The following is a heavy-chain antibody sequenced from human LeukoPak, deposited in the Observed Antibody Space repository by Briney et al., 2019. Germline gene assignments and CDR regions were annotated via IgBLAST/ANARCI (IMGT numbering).Heavy chain of an antibody. CDR1: GFTFSSYW. J-gene: IGHJ1*01. Sequence: GGSLRLSCAASGFTFSSYWMHWVRQAPGKGLVWVSRINIDGSSTNYADSVKGRFTSSRDNAKNTLYLQMNSLRVEDTAVYYCARVQWSGLEYFQHWGQGTLVTVSS. V-gene: IGHV3-74*01. D-gene: IGHD2-15*01. CDR2: INIDGSST. CDR3: ARVQWSGLEYFQH.